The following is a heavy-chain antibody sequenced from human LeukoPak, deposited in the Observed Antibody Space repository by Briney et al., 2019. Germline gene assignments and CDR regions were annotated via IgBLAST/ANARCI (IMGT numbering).Heavy chain of an antibody. D-gene: IGHD3-10*01. Sequence: GGSLRLSCAASGFTFSSYWMHWVRQAPAKGLVWVSRINSDGSSTNYAHSAKGRFTISRNNAKNTLHLQMNSLRAEDTAVYYWARGARGAGTASDYWGQGTLVTVSS. CDR1: GFTFSSYW. CDR3: ARGARGAGTASDY. CDR2: INSDGSST. J-gene: IGHJ4*02. V-gene: IGHV3-74*01.